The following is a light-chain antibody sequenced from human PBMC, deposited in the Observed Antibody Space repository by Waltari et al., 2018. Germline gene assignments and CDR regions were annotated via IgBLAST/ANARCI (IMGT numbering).Light chain of an antibody. J-gene: IGLJ1*01. V-gene: IGLV2-23*02. CDR1: TSDVGSYDL. CDR3: CSYAGRGTYV. Sequence: QSALTQPASVSGTPGQSITISCTGTTSDVGSYDLVSWYQQHPGEAPKLLICEVFKRPPDNFRSFAGSKSGSTASVTISGLQPEDEADYYCCSYAGRGTYVFGSGTKVTVL. CDR2: EVF.